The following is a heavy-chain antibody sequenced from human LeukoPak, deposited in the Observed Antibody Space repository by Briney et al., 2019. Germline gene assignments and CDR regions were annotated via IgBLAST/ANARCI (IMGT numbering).Heavy chain of an antibody. CDR1: GFTFSTYA. Sequence: GGSLRLSCVASGFTFSTYALHWVRQAPGKGLEYVSSITSNGDNTYYANSVEGRFIISRDNSKNTLYLEMGSLRAEEMAVYYCARDRMGVGDYWGQGTLVTVSS. CDR2: ITSNGDNT. V-gene: IGHV3-64*01. J-gene: IGHJ4*02. CDR3: ARDRMGVGDY. D-gene: IGHD3-3*01.